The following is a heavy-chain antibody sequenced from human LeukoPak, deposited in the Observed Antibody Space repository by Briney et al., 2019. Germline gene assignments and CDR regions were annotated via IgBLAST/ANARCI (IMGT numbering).Heavy chain of an antibody. D-gene: IGHD6-19*01. CDR2: FDPEDEET. CDR1: GYTLSELC. J-gene: IGHJ1*01. Sequence: ASVKVSCKVSGYTLSELCMHWVRQAPGKGLEWMGGFDPEDEETKSAQKFQGRLTMTEETSTDTAYMELSSLTSEDTAVYYCASMYSSGWSKYFQHWGQGTLVTVSS. CDR3: ASMYSSGWSKYFQH. V-gene: IGHV1-24*01.